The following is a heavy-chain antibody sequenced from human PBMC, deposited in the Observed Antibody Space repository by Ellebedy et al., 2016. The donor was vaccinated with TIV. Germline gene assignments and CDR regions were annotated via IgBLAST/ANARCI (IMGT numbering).Heavy chain of an antibody. D-gene: IGHD1-7*01. CDR1: GGSISSGDYY. V-gene: IGHV4-30-4*02. CDR2: IYYSGST. Sequence: SETLSLTXTVSGGSISSGDYYWSWIRQPPGKGLEWIGYIYYSGSTYYNPSLKSRVTISVDTSKNQFSLKLSSVTAADTAVYYCASGWNYYWDPINWFDPWGQGTLVTVSS. J-gene: IGHJ5*02. CDR3: ASGWNYYWDPINWFDP.